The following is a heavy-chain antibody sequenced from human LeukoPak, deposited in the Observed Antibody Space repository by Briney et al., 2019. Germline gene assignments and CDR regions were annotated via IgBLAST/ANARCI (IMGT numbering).Heavy chain of an antibody. J-gene: IGHJ5*02. D-gene: IGHD2-2*01. CDR1: GGSISSGGYY. CDR2: IYHSGST. CDR3: ARGDGGYCSSTSCYPTRIWFDP. V-gene: IGHV4-30-2*01. Sequence: SETLSLTCTVSGGSISSGGYYWSWIRQPPGKGLEWIGYIYHSGSTYYNPSLKSRVTISVDRSKNQFSLKLSSVTAADTAVYYCARGDGGYCSSTSCYPTRIWFDPWGQGTLVTVSS.